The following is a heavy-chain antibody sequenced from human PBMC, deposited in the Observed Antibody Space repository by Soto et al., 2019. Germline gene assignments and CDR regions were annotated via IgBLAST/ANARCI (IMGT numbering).Heavy chain of an antibody. V-gene: IGHV4-59*01. Sequence: ASETLSLTYTVSGGSISSYYWSWIRQPPGKGLEWIGYIYYSGSTNYNPPLKSRVTISVDTSKNQFSLKLSSVTVAKMAVYYCARVLFGTTTWFVPWGQGTLVTVSS. CDR3: ARVLFGTTTWFVP. CDR1: GGSISSYY. CDR2: IYYSGST. J-gene: IGHJ5*02. D-gene: IGHD1-1*01.